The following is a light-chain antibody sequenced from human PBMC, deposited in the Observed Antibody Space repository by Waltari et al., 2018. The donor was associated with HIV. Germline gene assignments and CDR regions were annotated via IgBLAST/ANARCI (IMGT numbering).Light chain of an antibody. CDR2: TND. CDR1: SSNVGTKT. J-gene: IGLJ2*01. CDR3: AAWDASLNAPV. Sequence: QSVLTQSPSTSGTPGQRVTISCSGSSSNVGTKTVNWYQQVPGTAPKLLLHTNDLRPSGVPDRFSAAKSGASASLAISGLRSEDEADYYCAAWDASLNAPVFGGGTKLTVL. V-gene: IGLV1-44*01.